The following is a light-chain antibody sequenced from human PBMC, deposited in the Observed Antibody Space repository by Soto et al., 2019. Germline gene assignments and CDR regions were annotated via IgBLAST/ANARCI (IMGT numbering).Light chain of an antibody. CDR1: SSDVGGYNY. CDR2: DVS. J-gene: IGLJ1*01. CDR3: YSYTSSNTYV. Sequence: QSVLTQPASVCGSPGQSITISCTGTSSDVGGYNYVSWYQHHPGKVPQLMIYDVSNRPSGVSNRFSGSKSGNTASLTISGLQAEDEADYYCYSYTSSNTYVFGTGTKVTVL. V-gene: IGLV2-14*03.